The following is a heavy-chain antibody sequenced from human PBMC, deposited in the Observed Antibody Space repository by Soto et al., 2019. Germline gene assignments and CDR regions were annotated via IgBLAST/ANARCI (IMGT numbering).Heavy chain of an antibody. CDR2: IYPGDSDA. CDR3: ARLGDSNWFDP. CDR1: GYSFTRYW. J-gene: IGHJ5*02. V-gene: IGHV5-51*01. Sequence: GESLKISCKVSGYSFTRYWIGWVRQMPGKGLEWMGIIYPGDSDARYSPSFQGQVTISADKSISTAYLQWSSLKASDTAMYYCARLGDSNWFDPWGQGTLVTVSS.